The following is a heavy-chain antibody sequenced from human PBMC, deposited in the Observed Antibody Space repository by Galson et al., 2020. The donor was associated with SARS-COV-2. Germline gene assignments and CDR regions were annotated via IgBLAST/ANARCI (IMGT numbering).Heavy chain of an antibody. J-gene: IGHJ4*02. CDR1: GFTFSSYA. D-gene: IGHD5-12*01. Sequence: GESLKISCAASGFTFSSYAMHWVRQAPGKGLEWVAVISYDGSNKYYADSVKGRFTISRDNSKNTLYLQMNSLRAEDTAVYYCARVLLPVYSGEIDDWGQGTLVTVSS. CDR2: ISYDGSNK. V-gene: IGHV3-30*04. CDR3: ARVLLPVYSGEIDD.